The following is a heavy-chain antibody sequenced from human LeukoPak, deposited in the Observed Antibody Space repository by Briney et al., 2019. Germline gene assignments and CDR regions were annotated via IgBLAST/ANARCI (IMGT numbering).Heavy chain of an antibody. CDR3: AKDHFGSAVTGLFDY. J-gene: IGHJ4*02. CDR1: GITFSTYG. D-gene: IGHD3-10*01. Sequence: GGSLRLSCAASGITFSTYGMHWVRQAPGKGLEWVAVIWYDGSNEYYADSVKGRFTISRDNSKNTLYLQMNSLRAEDTAIYYCAKDHFGSAVTGLFDYWGQGTLVTVSS. CDR2: IWYDGSNE. V-gene: IGHV3-33*03.